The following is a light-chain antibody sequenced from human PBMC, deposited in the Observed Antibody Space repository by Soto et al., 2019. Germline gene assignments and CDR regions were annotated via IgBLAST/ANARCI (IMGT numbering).Light chain of an antibody. CDR2: AAS. CDR3: LQDYSYPWT. J-gene: IGKJ1*01. V-gene: IGKV1-6*01. Sequence: ILMTQPPSSLSSSVGDRFTITCRASQGIRNDLGWYQQKPGKAPKLLIYAASSLQSGVPSRFSGSASGTDFTLTISSLQPEDFATYYCLQDYSYPWTFGQGTKVDIK. CDR1: QGIRND.